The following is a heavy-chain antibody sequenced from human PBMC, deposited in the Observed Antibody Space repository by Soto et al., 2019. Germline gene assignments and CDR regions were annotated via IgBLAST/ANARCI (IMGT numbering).Heavy chain of an antibody. CDR3: ARSPNYYYYGFDV. J-gene: IGHJ6*02. Sequence: SESLSLTCTVSVGSLSSGDYFWSWLLQSPGKRLEWIAYIYYSGSTNYNPSLKSRATISVDTSKSQVSLTLTSMTAADAALYYCARSPNYYYYGFDVWGQGTAVTSP. CDR2: IYYSGST. V-gene: IGHV4-61*08. CDR1: VGSLSSGDYF. D-gene: IGHD3-10*01.